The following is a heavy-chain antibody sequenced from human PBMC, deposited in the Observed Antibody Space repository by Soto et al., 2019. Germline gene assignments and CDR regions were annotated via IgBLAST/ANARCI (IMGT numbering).Heavy chain of an antibody. Sequence: SVKVSCKASGGTFSSYTISWVRQAPGQGLEWMGRIIPILGIANYAQKFQGRVTITADKSTSTAYMELSSLRSEDTAVYYCARDLPGYCSSTSCTDDIWGQGTMVTVSS. CDR3: ARDLPGYCSSTSCTDDI. CDR1: GGTFSSYT. CDR2: IIPILGIA. D-gene: IGHD2-2*01. J-gene: IGHJ3*02. V-gene: IGHV1-69*04.